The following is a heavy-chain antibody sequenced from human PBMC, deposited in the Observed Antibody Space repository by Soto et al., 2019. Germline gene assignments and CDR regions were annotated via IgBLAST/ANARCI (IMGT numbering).Heavy chain of an antibody. CDR3: GRVKETSVWGTFAY. CDR2: INGDGSVT. Sequence: EVQLVESGGGLVQPGGSLRLSCTASGFTFSGFWMHWVRQAPGKGLVWVSRINGDGSVTNYADSVKGRFTISRDNAKNTLYRKMNSRRAEETAVYSCGRVKETSVWGTFAYWGQGTLVTVSS. CDR1: GFTFSGFW. V-gene: IGHV3-74*01. J-gene: IGHJ4*02. D-gene: IGHD3-16*01.